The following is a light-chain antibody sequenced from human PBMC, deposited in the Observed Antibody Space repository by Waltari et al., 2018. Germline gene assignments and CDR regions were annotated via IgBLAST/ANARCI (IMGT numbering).Light chain of an antibody. CDR2: DAS. CDR3: QQRSNWPPVWT. J-gene: IGKJ1*01. CDR1: QSVSSY. V-gene: IGKV3-11*01. Sequence: EIVLTQSPATLSLSPGERATLSCRASQSVSSYLAWYQQKPVQAHRLLIYDASTRATGIPARFSGSGFVTDFTLTISSLEPEDFAVYYCQQRSNWPPVWTFGQGTKVEIK.